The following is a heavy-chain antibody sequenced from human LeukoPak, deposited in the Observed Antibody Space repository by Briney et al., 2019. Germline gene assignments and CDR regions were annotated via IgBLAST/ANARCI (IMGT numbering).Heavy chain of an antibody. CDR1: GFTFDDYT. J-gene: IGHJ4*02. D-gene: IGHD3-3*01. CDR2: INWDAGTT. Sequence: PGGSLRLSCAASGFTFDDYTMHWVRQAPGRGLEWISLINWDAGTTYYADSVRGRFTISRDSSKNSLYLQMNSLRTEDTAFYYCAKDITPLRFLEKALEYRGRGTLVTVSS. V-gene: IGHV3-43*01. CDR3: AKDITPLRFLEKALEY.